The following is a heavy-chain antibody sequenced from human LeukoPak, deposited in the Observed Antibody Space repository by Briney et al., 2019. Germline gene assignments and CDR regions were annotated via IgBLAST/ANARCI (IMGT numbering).Heavy chain of an antibody. Sequence: PSETLSLTCAVYGGSFSGYYWSWIRQPPGKGLEWIGEINHSGSTNYNPSLKSRVTISVDTSKNQFSLKLSSVTAGDTAVYYCARVRGSIYYFDYWGQGTLVTVSS. V-gene: IGHV4-34*01. CDR3: ARVRGSIYYFDY. J-gene: IGHJ4*02. D-gene: IGHD3-10*01. CDR1: GGSFSGYY. CDR2: INHSGST.